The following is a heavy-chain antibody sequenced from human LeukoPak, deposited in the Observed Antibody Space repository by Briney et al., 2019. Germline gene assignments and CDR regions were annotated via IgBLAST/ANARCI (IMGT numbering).Heavy chain of an antibody. CDR1: GFTFSNAW. CDR2: IKSKTDGGTT. V-gene: IGHV3-15*01. CDR3: AKDHYDGTPYYFDY. J-gene: IGHJ4*02. D-gene: IGHD4-23*01. Sequence: GGSLRLSCAASGFTFSNAWMSWVRQAPGKGLEWVGRIKSKTDGGTTDYAAPVKGRFTISRDDSKNTLYVQMNSLRAGDTAVYYCAKDHYDGTPYYFDYWGQGTLVTVSS.